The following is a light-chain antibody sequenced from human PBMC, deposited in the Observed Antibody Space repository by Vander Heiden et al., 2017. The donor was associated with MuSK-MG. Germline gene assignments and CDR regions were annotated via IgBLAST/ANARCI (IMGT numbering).Light chain of an antibody. Sequence: QPVLTQPPSAPGTPGQRVTIACPGRSTNIGGNNVFWYQQLPETAPNLLTYGINQRPSGVPDRFSGFKSGTSASLAISGLRSEDEADDYCAAWDDSLSGPEWVFGGGTKLTVL. CDR2: GIN. CDR1: STNIGGNN. J-gene: IGLJ3*02. CDR3: AAWDDSLSGPEWV. V-gene: IGLV1-47*02.